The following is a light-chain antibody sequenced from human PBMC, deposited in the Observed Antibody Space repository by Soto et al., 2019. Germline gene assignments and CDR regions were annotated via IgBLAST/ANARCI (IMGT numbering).Light chain of an antibody. CDR3: QQSYSTPRYT. J-gene: IGKJ2*01. CDR1: QSIAIY. CDR2: AAS. Sequence: DIRMTQSPSSLSASVGDRVTITCRASQSIAIYLNWYQQKPGKAPKLLIYAASSLQGGVPSRFSGSGSGTDFTLTISSLQPEDFATYYCQQSYSTPRYTFGQGTKLEIK. V-gene: IGKV1-39*01.